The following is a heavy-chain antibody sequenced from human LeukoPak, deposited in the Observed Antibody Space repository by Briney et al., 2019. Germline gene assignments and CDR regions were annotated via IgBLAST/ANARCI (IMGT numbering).Heavy chain of an antibody. CDR3: GKWGDYDILTGYYASDY. J-gene: IGHJ4*02. CDR2: ICGRDGGT. CDR1: VFIFCNYT. Sequence: VGGLRLSSADSVFIFCNYTMSSVCEAPGGGLEWGSAICGRDGGTYNADSAKGRFTASTDDPKNTLYLQMTTLRAEDTAGYYCGKWGDYDILTGYYASDYWGQGTLVTVSS. V-gene: IGHV3-23*01. D-gene: IGHD3-9*01.